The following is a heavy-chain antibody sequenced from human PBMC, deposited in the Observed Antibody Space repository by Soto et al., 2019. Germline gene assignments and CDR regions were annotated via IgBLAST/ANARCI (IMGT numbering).Heavy chain of an antibody. Sequence: SETLSLTCTVSGASVRDQYWTWIRQPPGKRLEFIGYIFSVVRTKYNPSLESRVTISVDTSKNQFSLRLTSVAATDTAVYYCARTLDYGHMDVWGKGTTVNVSS. CDR3: ARTLDYGHMDV. J-gene: IGHJ6*04. V-gene: IGHV4-59*02. D-gene: IGHD3-16*01. CDR2: IFSVVRT. CDR1: GASVRDQY.